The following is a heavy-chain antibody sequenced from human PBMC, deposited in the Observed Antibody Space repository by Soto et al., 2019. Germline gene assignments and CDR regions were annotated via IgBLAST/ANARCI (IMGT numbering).Heavy chain of an antibody. D-gene: IGHD2-8*01. CDR1: GGTFSSYT. CDR3: ARDGDQLGYCTNGVCSPRGPWFDP. V-gene: IGHV1-69*04. J-gene: IGHJ5*02. CDR2: IIPILGIA. Sequence: ASVKVSCKASGGTFSSYTISWVRQAPGQGLEWMGRIIPILGIANYAQKFQGRVTITADKSTSTAYMELSSLRSEDTAVYYCARDGDQLGYCTNGVCSPRGPWFDPWGQGTLVTVSS.